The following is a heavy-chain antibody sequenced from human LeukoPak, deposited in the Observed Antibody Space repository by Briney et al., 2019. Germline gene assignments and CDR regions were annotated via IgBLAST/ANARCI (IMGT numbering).Heavy chain of an antibody. J-gene: IGHJ3*02. Sequence: AGGSLRLSCTVSGFTFDDYAMHWVRQAPGKGLEWVSGISWNSGSIGYADSVKGRFTISRDNAKNSLYLQMNSLRAEDTALYYCAKDRHGGNSREAGAFDIWGQGTMVTVSS. CDR1: GFTFDDYA. CDR3: AKDRHGGNSREAGAFDI. V-gene: IGHV3-9*01. D-gene: IGHD4-23*01. CDR2: ISWNSGSI.